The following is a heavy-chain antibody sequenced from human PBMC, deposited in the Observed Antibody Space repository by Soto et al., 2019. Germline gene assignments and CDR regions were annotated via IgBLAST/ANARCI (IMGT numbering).Heavy chain of an antibody. CDR3: ARGGVSTRTFDY. D-gene: IGHD3-3*01. J-gene: IGHJ4*02. CDR2: IYPSDSDT. Sequence: GESLKISCKGSGYNFAGYWIAWVRQMPGKGLELMGIIYPSDSDTRYRPSFQGRVTISADKSISSAYLQWSSLRASDTAMYYCARGGVSTRTFDYWGQGTPVTVSS. CDR1: GYNFAGYW. V-gene: IGHV5-51*01.